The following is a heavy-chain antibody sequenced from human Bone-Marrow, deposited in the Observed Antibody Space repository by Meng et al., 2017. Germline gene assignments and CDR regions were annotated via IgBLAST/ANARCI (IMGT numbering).Heavy chain of an antibody. CDR1: GFTFSSFT. CDR3: GRGPSFGEHDY. V-gene: IGHV3-30*01. CDR2: ILYDGTKK. Sequence: GESLKISCAASGFTFSSFTMHWVRQAPGKGPEWVTAILYDGTKKYYADSVKGRFTISRDNSENTLFLQMNSLRPEDTAVYYCGRGPSFGEHDYWGQGTLVTVSS. D-gene: IGHD3-10*01. J-gene: IGHJ4*02.